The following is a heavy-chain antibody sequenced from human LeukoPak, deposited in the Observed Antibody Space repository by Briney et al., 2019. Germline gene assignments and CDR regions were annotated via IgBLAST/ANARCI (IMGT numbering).Heavy chain of an antibody. V-gene: IGHV3-43*02. D-gene: IGHD2-8*02. J-gene: IGHJ3*02. CDR1: GFTFDNYP. Sequence: GGSLRLSCAASGFTFDNYPLHWVRQAPGKGLEWVSVISGDGDKTYYAASLRGRFTISRDNTKSSLFLQMNSLTTEDTAFYYCVKDIDTVGTNAFDIWGQGTMTVSS. CDR3: VKDIDTVGTNAFDI. CDR2: ISGDGDKT.